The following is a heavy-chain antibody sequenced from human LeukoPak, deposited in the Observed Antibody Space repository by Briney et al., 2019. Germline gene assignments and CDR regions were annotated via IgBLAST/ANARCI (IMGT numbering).Heavy chain of an antibody. D-gene: IGHD5-18*01. V-gene: IGHV4-38-2*02. J-gene: IGHJ5*02. Sequence: SETLSLTCTVSGYSISSGYYWGWIGQPPGKGLEWIGSIYHSGSTYYNPSLKSRVTISVDTSKNQFSLKLSSVTAAHTAVYYCARDLELTAMVTRGNWFDPWGQGTLVTVSS. CDR3: ARDLELTAMVTRGNWFDP. CDR2: IYHSGST. CDR1: GYSISSGYY.